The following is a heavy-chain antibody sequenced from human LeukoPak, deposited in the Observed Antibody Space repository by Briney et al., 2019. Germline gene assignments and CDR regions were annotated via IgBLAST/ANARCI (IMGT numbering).Heavy chain of an antibody. J-gene: IGHJ6*02. V-gene: IGHV1-69*01. Sequence: ASVKVSCKASGGTFSSYAISWVRQAPGQGLEWMGGIIPIFGTANYAQKFQGRVTITADESTSTAYMELSSLRSEDTAVYYCARHEYCSSTSCYDYYYGMDVWGQGTTVTVSS. CDR1: GGTFSSYA. CDR3: ARHEYCSSTSCYDYYYGMDV. CDR2: IIPIFGTA. D-gene: IGHD2-2*01.